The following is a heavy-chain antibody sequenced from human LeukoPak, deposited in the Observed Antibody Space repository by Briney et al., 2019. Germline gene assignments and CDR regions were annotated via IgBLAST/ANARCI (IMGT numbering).Heavy chain of an antibody. Sequence: ASVKVSCKASGYTFTSYGISWVRQAPGQGLEWMGWISAYNGNTNYAQKLQGRVTMTTGTSTSTAYMELRSLGSDDTAVYYCARDRSSGWTGVFDYWGQGTLVTVSS. CDR1: GYTFTSYG. V-gene: IGHV1-18*01. D-gene: IGHD6-19*01. CDR3: ARDRSSGWTGVFDY. CDR2: ISAYNGNT. J-gene: IGHJ4*02.